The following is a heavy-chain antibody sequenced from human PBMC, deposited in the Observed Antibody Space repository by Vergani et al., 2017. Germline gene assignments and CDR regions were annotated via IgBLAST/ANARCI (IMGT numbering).Heavy chain of an antibody. CDR2: ISGSGGST. J-gene: IGHJ6*02. CDR3: AKANPRNSGYDYLYYYHAMDV. V-gene: IGHV3-23*01. CDR1: GFTFNHYA. Sequence: EVQLLESGGDLVQPGGSLRLSCAASGFTFNHYAINWVRQAPGKGLEWVSGISGSGGSTYYAGSVKDRFTISRDSSKNTLYLQLNSLSAGDTAVYYCAKANPRNSGYDYLYYYHAMDVWCQGTTVTVSS. D-gene: IGHD5-12*01.